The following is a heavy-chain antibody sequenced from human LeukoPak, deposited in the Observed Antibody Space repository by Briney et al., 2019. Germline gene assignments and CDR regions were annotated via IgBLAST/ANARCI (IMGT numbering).Heavy chain of an antibody. D-gene: IGHD3-22*01. CDR1: GGSISSYY. CDR3: ARDCDRSGYYCY. V-gene: IGHV4-59*01. J-gene: IGHJ4*02. Sequence: SETLSLTCTVSGGSISSYYWSWLRQPPGKGLEWIGYIYYSGSTNYNPSLKSRVTISLDTSKNQFSLKLSSLTAADTAVYYCARDCDRSGYYCYWGQGTLVTVSS. CDR2: IYYSGST.